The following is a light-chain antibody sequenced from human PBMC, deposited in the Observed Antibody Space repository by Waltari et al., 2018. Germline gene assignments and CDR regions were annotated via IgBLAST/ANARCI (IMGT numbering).Light chain of an antibody. Sequence: ERVMTQSPATLSVSPGERVTLPCRASQSVVINLAWYQQKPGQAPRLLIYDTSTRATGIPARFSGSGSGTEFTLTISSLQSEDVAVYYCQQYYSSPSTFGQGSKVEIK. CDR3: QQYYSSPST. CDR1: QSVVIN. V-gene: IGKV3-15*01. CDR2: DTS. J-gene: IGKJ1*01.